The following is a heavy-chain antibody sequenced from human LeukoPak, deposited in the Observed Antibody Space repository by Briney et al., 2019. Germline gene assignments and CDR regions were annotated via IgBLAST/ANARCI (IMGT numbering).Heavy chain of an antibody. CDR2: IKQDGSEK. D-gene: IGHD2-2*01. V-gene: IGHV3-7*01. J-gene: IGHJ3*02. CDR3: ARDVVVVPAAWGYDAFDI. CDR1: GFTFINYG. Sequence: PGGSLRLSCAASGFTFINYGIHWVRQAPGKGLEWVANIKQDGSEKYYVDSVKGRFTISRDNAKNSLYLQMNSLRAEDTAVYYCARDVVVVPAAWGYDAFDIWGQGTMVTVSS.